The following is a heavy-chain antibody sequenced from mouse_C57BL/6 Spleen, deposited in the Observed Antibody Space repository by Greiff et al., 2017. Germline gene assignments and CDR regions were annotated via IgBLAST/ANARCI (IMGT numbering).Heavy chain of an antibody. Sequence: VQLQQPGAELVRPGTSVKLSCKASGYTFTSYWMHWVKQRPGQGLEWIGVIDPSDSYTNYNQKFKGKATLTVDTSSSTAYMQLSSLTSEDSAVYYCARKRDWGDYFDYWGQGTTLTVSS. J-gene: IGHJ2*01. CDR1: GYTFTSYW. CDR3: ARKRDWGDYFDY. CDR2: IDPSDSYT. V-gene: IGHV1-59*01.